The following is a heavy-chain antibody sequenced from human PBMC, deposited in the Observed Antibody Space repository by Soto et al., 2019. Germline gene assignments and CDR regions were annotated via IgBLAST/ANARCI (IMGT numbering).Heavy chain of an antibody. CDR2: ISYDGSNK. D-gene: IGHD6-13*01. CDR3: ASGYSSSWAKHSGYER. CDR1: GFTFSSDG. Sequence: PWGSLRLSCAASGFTFSSDGMHWVRQAPGKGLEWVAVISYDGSNKYYADSVKGRFTISRDNSKNTPYLQMNSLRAEDTAVYYCASGYSSSWAKHSGYERWGQGDLVTVTS. V-gene: IGHV3-30*03. J-gene: IGHJ4*02.